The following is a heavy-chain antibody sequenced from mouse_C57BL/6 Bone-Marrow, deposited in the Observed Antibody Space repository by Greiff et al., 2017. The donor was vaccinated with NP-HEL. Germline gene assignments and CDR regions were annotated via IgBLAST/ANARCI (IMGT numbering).Heavy chain of an antibody. V-gene: IGHV1-74*01. D-gene: IGHD1-1*01. Sequence: VKQRPGQGLEWIGRIHPSDSDTNYNQKFKGKATLTVDKSSSTAYMQLSSLTSEDSAVYYCASHYYGSSYGFAYWGQGTLVTVSA. J-gene: IGHJ3*01. CDR3: ASHYYGSSYGFAY. CDR2: IHPSDSDT.